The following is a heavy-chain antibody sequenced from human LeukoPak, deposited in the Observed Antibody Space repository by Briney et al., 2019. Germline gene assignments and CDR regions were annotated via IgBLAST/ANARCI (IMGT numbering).Heavy chain of an antibody. CDR1: GYSFTNYG. V-gene: IGHV1-18*01. J-gene: IGHJ3*02. D-gene: IGHD5-12*01. CDR2: ISPYNDNT. CDR3: ARRLDIVVSIAFDI. Sequence: ASVKVSCKASGYSFTNYGLTWVRQAPGQGLEWMGWISPYNDNTNYAQKFQGRVTMTTDTSTRTAYMELRSLRSDDTAVYYCARRLDIVVSIAFDIWGQGTMVIVSS.